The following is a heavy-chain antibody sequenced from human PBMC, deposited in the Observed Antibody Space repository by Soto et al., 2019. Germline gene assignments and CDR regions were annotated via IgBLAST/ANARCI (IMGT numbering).Heavy chain of an antibody. CDR1: GFTFDDYA. Sequence: EVQLVESGGGLVQPGRSLRLSCAASGFTFDDYAMHWVRQAPGKGLEWVSVISWNSGSIGYADSVKGRFTISRDNAKNSMQLQMNRLRAEDTAVYYCAKGAEGPNLSAGDDAFDILGQGTIGTVSS. CDR3: AKGAEGPNLSAGDDAFDI. CDR2: ISWNSGSI. D-gene: IGHD3-16*02. V-gene: IGHV3-9*01. J-gene: IGHJ3*02.